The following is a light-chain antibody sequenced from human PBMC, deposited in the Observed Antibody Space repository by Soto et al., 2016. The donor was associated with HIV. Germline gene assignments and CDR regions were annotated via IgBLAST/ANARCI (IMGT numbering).Light chain of an antibody. Sequence: DIQMTQSPSTLSASVGDRVTITCRASQSISSWVAWYQQKPGKAPNLLIYKASNLESGVPSRFSGSGSGTDFTLTISSLQPEDFATYYCQQSYSTPHTFGPGTKVDIK. V-gene: IGKV1-5*03. CDR1: QSISSW. CDR2: KAS. J-gene: IGKJ3*01. CDR3: QQSYSTPHT.